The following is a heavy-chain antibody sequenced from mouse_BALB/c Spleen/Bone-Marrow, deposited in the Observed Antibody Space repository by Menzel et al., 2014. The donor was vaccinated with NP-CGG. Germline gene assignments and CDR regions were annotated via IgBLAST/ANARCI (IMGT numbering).Heavy chain of an antibody. CDR3: ARHGNLRNYYAMDY. CDR2: IFPGSGNT. Sequence: VMLVESGPELVKPGASVKISCKASGYIFTSYYIHWVKQRPGQGLEWIGWIFPGSGNTKYNEKFKGKATLTADTSSSTAYMQRSSLTSEDSAVYFCARHGNLRNYYAMDYWGQGTSVTVSS. D-gene: IGHD2-1*01. J-gene: IGHJ4*01. CDR1: GYIFTSYY. V-gene: IGHV1-66*01.